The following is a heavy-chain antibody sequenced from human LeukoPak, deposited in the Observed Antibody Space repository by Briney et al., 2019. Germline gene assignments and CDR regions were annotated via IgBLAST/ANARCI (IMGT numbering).Heavy chain of an antibody. CDR2: ISYDGSKK. D-gene: IGHD1-26*01. Sequence: GGSLRLSCAASGFTFSSYAMSWVRQAPGKGLEWVAVISYDGSKKYYADSVKGRFTISRDNSKNTLYLQMNSLRAEDTAVYYCAKRQLDSGSSSFIDYWGQGTLVTVSS. J-gene: IGHJ4*02. V-gene: IGHV3-30*18. CDR1: GFTFSSYA. CDR3: AKRQLDSGSSSFIDY.